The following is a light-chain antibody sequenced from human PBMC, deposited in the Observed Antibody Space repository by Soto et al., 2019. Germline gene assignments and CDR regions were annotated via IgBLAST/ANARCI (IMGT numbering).Light chain of an antibody. Sequence: EIVMTQSPATLSVSPGERVTLSCRASQSVSSNLAWYQQKPGQAPRLLIYSTSTRATGIPARFSGSGSGAEFTLTISSLQSEDFAVYYCQLYRTWPSGTFGQGTKVEIK. J-gene: IGKJ1*01. CDR2: STS. CDR3: QLYRTWPSGT. V-gene: IGKV3-15*01. CDR1: QSVSSN.